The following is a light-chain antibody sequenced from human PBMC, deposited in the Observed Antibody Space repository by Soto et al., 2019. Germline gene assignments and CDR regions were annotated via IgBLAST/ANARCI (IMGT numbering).Light chain of an antibody. CDR3: QHYGGSPLYT. V-gene: IGKV3-20*01. J-gene: IGKJ2*01. CDR1: QSVTSSH. Sequence: EIVLTQSPGTLSLSPGERATLSCRASQSVTSSHLAWYQQIPGQAPRLLIYDTSRRATGIPDRFSGSASGTDFTLTVSRLEPEDFAVYYCQHYGGSPLYTFGQGTKVDIK. CDR2: DTS.